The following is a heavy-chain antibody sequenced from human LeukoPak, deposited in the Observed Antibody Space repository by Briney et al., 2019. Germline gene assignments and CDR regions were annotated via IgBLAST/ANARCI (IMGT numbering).Heavy chain of an antibody. CDR3: AKEMATMNAFDI. Sequence: GGSPRLSCAASGFTVSSSYTSWVRRAPGKGLEWVSVIYSGGSTDYKDSVKDRFIISRDSSKNTLYLQMNSLRAEDTAVYYCAKEMATMNAFDIWGQGTMVTVSS. V-gene: IGHV3-66*01. CDR1: GFTVSSSY. J-gene: IGHJ3*02. CDR2: IYSGGST. D-gene: IGHD5-24*01.